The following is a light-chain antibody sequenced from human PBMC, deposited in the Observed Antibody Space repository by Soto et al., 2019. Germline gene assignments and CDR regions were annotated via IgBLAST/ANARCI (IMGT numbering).Light chain of an antibody. CDR2: AAS. J-gene: IGKJ1*01. CDR3: HQYGRAPRT. V-gene: IGKV3-20*01. CDR1: ETVNNNY. Sequence: EIVLTQSPGTLSLSPGERATVSCRTSETVNNNYLAWYQQKPGQAPRLLFYAASTRATGIPDRFSGSGSGADFTLTITRLEPEDLGVYYCHQYGRAPRTFGQGTKVDI.